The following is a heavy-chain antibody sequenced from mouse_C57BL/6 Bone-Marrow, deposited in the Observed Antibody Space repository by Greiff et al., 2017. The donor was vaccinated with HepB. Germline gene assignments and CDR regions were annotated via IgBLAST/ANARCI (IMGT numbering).Heavy chain of an antibody. CDR1: GFTFTDYY. Sequence: EVKLVESGGGLVQPGGSLSLSCAASGFTFTDYYMSWVRQPPGKALEWLGFIRNKANGYTTEYSASVKGRFTISRDNSQSILYLQMNALRAEDSATYYCARDRGTWFAYWGQGTLVTVSA. CDR3: ARDRGTWFAY. V-gene: IGHV7-3*01. J-gene: IGHJ3*01. CDR2: IRNKANGYTT.